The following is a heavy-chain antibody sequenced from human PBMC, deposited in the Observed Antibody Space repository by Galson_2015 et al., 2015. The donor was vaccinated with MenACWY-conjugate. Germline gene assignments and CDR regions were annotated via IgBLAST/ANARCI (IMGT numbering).Heavy chain of an antibody. Sequence: SLRLSCAASGFTFSNYGMAWVRPAPGKGLDWVSAMSRSGTSYYAASVKGRFTISRDNSKNTLYLQMNSLRVEDTVVYYCAREGFCSDGTFYFYDYWGQGSRVTVSS. CDR2: MSRSGTS. D-gene: IGHD2-15*01. J-gene: IGHJ4*02. CDR3: AREGFCSDGTFYFYDY. CDR1: GFTFSNYG. V-gene: IGHV3-23*01.